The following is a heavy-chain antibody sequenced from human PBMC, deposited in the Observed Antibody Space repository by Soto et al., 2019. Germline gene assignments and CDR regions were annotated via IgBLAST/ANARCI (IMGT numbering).Heavy chain of an antibody. CDR2: IYYSGST. CDR3: ARHFRSFRSAIDY. J-gene: IGHJ4*02. CDR1: GGSISSSSYY. Sequence: QLQLQESGPGLVKPSETLSLTCTVSGGSISSSSYYWGWIRQPPGKGLEWIGSIYYSGSTYYNPSLKSRVTISVDTSKNQCSLKLSSVTAADTAVYYCARHFRSFRSAIDYWGQGTLVTVSS. V-gene: IGHV4-39*01. D-gene: IGHD3-10*01.